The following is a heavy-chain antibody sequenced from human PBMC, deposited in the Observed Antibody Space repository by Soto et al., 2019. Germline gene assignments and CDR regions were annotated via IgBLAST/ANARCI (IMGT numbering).Heavy chain of an antibody. D-gene: IGHD3-10*01. CDR2: FDPEDGET. V-gene: IGHV1-24*01. J-gene: IGHJ4*02. CDR3: ARTAPGFGTYYFDY. CDR1: GYTLTELS. Sequence: ASVKVSCKVSGYTLTELSMHWVRQAPGKGLEWMGGFDPEDGETIYAQKFQGRVTITADESTSTAYMELSSLRSEDTAVYYCARTAPGFGTYYFDYWGQGTLVTVSS.